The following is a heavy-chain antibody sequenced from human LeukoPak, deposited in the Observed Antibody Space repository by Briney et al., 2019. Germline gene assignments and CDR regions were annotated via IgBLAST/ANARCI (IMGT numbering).Heavy chain of an antibody. V-gene: IGHV3-30*04. CDR3: ARDVRWLRFVFDH. CDR2: ISSDGRDK. CDR1: GFTFSGYA. D-gene: IGHD5-12*01. Sequence: GSLRLSCAASGFTFSGYAIHWVSQAPGKGLEWVAVISSDGRDKHHADSVKGRFTISRDNAKNSLYLQMNSLRDEDTAVYYCARDVRWLRFVFDHWGQGIPVTVSS. J-gene: IGHJ4*02.